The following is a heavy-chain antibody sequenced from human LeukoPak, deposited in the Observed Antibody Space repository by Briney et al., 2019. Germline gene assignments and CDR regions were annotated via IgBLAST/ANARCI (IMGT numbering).Heavy chain of an antibody. CDR2: MNPNSGNT. D-gene: IGHD2-15*01. CDR3: ARVGYCSGGSCPYYFDY. CDR1: GYTFTSYD. V-gene: IGHV1-8*01. J-gene: IGHJ4*02. Sequence: ASVKVSCKASGYTFTSYDINWVRQATGRGLEWMGWMNPNSGNTGYAQKFQGRVTMTRNTSISTAYMELSSLRSEDTAVYYCARVGYCSGGSCPYYFDYWGQGTLVTVSS.